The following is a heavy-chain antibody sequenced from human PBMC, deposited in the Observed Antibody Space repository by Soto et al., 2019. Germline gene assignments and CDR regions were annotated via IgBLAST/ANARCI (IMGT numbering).Heavy chain of an antibody. CDR3: ARDIVVVVAATRAANWFDP. CDR2: ISGSGGST. CDR1: GFTFSSYA. D-gene: IGHD2-15*01. V-gene: IGHV3-23*01. Sequence: EVQLLESGGGLVQPGGSLRLSCAASGFTFSSYAMSWVRQAPGKGLEWVSAISGSGGSTYYADSVKGRLTISRDDSKNTLYLQMNSLRAEDTAVYYCARDIVVVVAATRAANWFDPWGQGTLVTVSS. J-gene: IGHJ5*02.